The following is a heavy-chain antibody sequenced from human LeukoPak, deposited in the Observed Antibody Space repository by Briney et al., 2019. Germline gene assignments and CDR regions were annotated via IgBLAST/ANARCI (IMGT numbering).Heavy chain of an antibody. CDR3: ASVFWSGYPY. J-gene: IGHJ4*02. CDR1: GYSISSGYY. CDR2: IYHSGST. Sequence: SETLSLTCAVSGYSISSGYYCGWIRQPPGKGLEWIGSIYHSGSTYYNPSLKSRVTISVDTSKNQFSLKLISVTAANTAVYYCASVFWSGYPYWGQGTLVTVSS. V-gene: IGHV4-38-2*01. D-gene: IGHD3-3*01.